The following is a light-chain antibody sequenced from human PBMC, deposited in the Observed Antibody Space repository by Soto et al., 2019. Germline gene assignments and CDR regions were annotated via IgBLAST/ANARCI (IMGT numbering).Light chain of an antibody. Sequence: QSALTQPASVSGSPGQSITISCTGTISDVGGYNYVSWFQQDPGKAPKLMIHEVSNRPSGVSNRFSGSKSGNTASLTISGLQAEDEADYYCCSYAGSSTPYVFGTGTKLTVL. J-gene: IGLJ1*01. CDR2: EVS. CDR1: ISDVGGYNY. CDR3: CSYAGSSTPYV. V-gene: IGLV2-14*01.